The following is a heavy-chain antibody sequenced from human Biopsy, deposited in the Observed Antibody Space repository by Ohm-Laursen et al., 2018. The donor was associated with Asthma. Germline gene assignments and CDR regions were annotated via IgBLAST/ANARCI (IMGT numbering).Heavy chain of an antibody. J-gene: IGHJ4*02. CDR2: IYYIGST. CDR3: ARRGGVRRYFDY. V-gene: IGHV4-30-4*01. D-gene: IGHD3-16*01. Sequence: SQTLSLTCTVSGGSISSGAYYWSWVRQPPGKGLEGIGYIYYIGSTYYNPSPKSRIAISLDTSKNQFSLKLSSVTAADTAVYFCARRGGVRRYFDYWGQGTLVTVSS. CDR1: GGSISSGAYY.